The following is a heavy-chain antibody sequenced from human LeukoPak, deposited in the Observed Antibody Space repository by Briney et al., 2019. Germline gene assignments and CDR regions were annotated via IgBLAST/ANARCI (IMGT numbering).Heavy chain of an antibody. Sequence: ASVTVSCKASGYTFTVYYMHWVRQAPGQGLEWMGWINPNSGGTNYAQKFQGRVTMTRDTSISTAYMELSRLRSDDTAVYYCARAYGSGSYYNYVNFDYWGQGTLVTVSS. CDR1: GYTFTVYY. J-gene: IGHJ4*02. CDR3: ARAYGSGSYYNYVNFDY. CDR2: INPNSGGT. D-gene: IGHD3-10*01. V-gene: IGHV1-2*02.